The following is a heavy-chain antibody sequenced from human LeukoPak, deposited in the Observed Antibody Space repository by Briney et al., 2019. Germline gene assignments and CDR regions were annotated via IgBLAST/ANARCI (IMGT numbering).Heavy chain of an antibody. D-gene: IGHD5-12*01. Sequence: GGSLRLSCAASGFTFSSYSMNWVRQAPGKGLEWVSSISSSSSYIYYADSVKGRFTISRDNAKNSLYLQMNSLRAADTAVYYCARVNWSGYDYLWVYYYYYMDVWGKGTTVTVSS. CDR3: ARVNWSGYDYLWVYYYYYMDV. J-gene: IGHJ6*03. CDR1: GFTFSSYS. CDR2: ISSSSSYI. V-gene: IGHV3-21*01.